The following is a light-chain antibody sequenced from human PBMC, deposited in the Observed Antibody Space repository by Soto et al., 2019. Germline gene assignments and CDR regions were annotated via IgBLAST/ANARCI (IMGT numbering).Light chain of an antibody. V-gene: IGKV1-39*01. CDR1: QSIATF. CDR2: ATS. Sequence: QMTQSPSSLSASVGDRVTITCRASQSIATFLNWYQQKLGKDPKLLIYATSNLQSGVPSRFSGSGSGTDFTLTISSLQPEDFASYYCQQSYDSPQTFGQGTKVEI. CDR3: QQSYDSPQT. J-gene: IGKJ1*01.